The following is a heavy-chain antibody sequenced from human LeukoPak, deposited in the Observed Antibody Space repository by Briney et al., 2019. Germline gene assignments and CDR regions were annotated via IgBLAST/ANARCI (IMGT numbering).Heavy chain of an antibody. V-gene: IGHV3-30*02. CDR1: GSTFSSYA. Sequence: GGSLGLSCAASGSTFSSYAMHWVRQAPGKGLEWVAFIRYDGSNKYYADSVKGRFTISRDNSKNTLYLQMKSLRAEDTAVYFCAKGEFYLDAFDIWGQGTLVTVSS. D-gene: IGHD3-10*01. CDR2: IRYDGSNK. CDR3: AKGEFYLDAFDI. J-gene: IGHJ3*02.